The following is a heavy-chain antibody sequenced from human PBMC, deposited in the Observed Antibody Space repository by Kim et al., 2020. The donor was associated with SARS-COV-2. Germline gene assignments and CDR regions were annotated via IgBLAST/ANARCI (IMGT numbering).Heavy chain of an antibody. CDR3: ARGEFGEFSSYYYYGMDV. CDR1: GYSFTSYW. J-gene: IGHJ6*02. D-gene: IGHD3-10*01. V-gene: IGHV5-51*01. Sequence: GESLKISCKGSGYSFTSYWIGWVRQMPGKGLEWMGIIYPGDSDTRYSPSFQGQVTISADKSISTAYLQWSSLKASDTAMYYCARGEFGEFSSYYYYGMDVWGQGTTVTVSS. CDR2: IYPGDSDT.